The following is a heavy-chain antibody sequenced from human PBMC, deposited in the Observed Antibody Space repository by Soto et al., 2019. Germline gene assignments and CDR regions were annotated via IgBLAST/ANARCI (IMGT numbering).Heavy chain of an antibody. CDR2: IIPIFGTA. CDR3: AREEGYCSGGRCYGTLGFDS. CDR1: GGTFSSYA. Sequence: QVQLVQSGAEVKKPGSSVKVSCKASGGTFSSYAISWVRQAPGQGLEWIGGIIPIFGTANYAQKFQGRVKNTSDACKRPAYVVLSSLRYEDTAVYYSAREEGYCSGGRCYGTLGFDSWGEGTLVTVAS. V-gene: IGHV1-69*01. J-gene: IGHJ4*02. D-gene: IGHD2-15*01.